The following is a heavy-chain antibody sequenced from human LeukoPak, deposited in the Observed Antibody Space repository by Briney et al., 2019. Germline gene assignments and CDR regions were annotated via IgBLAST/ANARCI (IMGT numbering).Heavy chain of an antibody. Sequence: PGGSLRLSCAASGFTFDDYAMHWVRQPPGKSLEWDSPISGDGGSTYYADSVKGRFTVSRDNSKNSLYLQMNSLRTEDTALYYCAKDISRNFVVVPAADYWGQGTLVTVSS. CDR2: ISGDGGST. CDR1: GFTFDDYA. J-gene: IGHJ4*02. V-gene: IGHV3-43*02. D-gene: IGHD2-2*01. CDR3: AKDISRNFVVVPAADY.